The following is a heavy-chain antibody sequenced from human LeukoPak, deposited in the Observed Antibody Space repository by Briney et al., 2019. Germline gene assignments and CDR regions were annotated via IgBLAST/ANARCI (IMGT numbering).Heavy chain of an antibody. V-gene: IGHV4-38-2*02. CDR3: AREDIVVVVAATRVYMDV. Sequence: SETLSLTCTVSGYSISSGYYWGWIRQPPGKGLERIGSIYHSGSTYYNPSLKSRVTISADTSKNQFSLKLSSVTAADTAVYYCAREDIVVVVAATRVYMDVWGKGTTVTVSS. CDR2: IYHSGST. D-gene: IGHD2-15*01. CDR1: GYSISSGYY. J-gene: IGHJ6*03.